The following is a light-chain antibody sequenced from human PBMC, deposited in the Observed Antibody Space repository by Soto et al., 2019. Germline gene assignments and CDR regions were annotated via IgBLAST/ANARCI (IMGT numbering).Light chain of an antibody. CDR1: QSISSY. Sequence: DIQRTQYPSSLSASVGDRVTITCRASQSISSYLNWYQQKPGKAPKLLIYAASSLQSGVPSRFSGSGSGTDFTLTSSSLQPEDFATYYCQQSYSTPLTFGGGTKVDIK. CDR2: AAS. CDR3: QQSYSTPLT. V-gene: IGKV1-39*01. J-gene: IGKJ4*01.